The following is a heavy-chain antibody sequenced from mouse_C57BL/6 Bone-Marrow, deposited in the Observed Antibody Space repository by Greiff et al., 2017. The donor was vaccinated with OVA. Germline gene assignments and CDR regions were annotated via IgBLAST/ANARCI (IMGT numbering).Heavy chain of an antibody. CDR2: IYPGGGYT. CDR3: ARSLYYYGSSYGSFDY. Sequence: VQLQQSGAELVRPGTSVKMSCKASGYTFTNYWIGWAKQRPGHGLEWIGDIYPGGGYTNYNEKFKGKATLTADKSSSTAYMQFSSLTSEDSAIYYCARSLYYYGSSYGSFDYWGQGTTLTVSS. J-gene: IGHJ2*01. V-gene: IGHV1-63*01. CDR1: GYTFTNYW. D-gene: IGHD1-1*01.